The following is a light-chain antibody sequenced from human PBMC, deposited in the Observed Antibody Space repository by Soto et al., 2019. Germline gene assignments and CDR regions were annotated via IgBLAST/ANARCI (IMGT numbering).Light chain of an antibody. CDR1: QSVSSY. CDR3: QHRSNWPRGT. J-gene: IGKJ2*02. Sequence: EIVLTQSPATLSLSPGERATLSCRASQSVSSYLAWYQQKPGQAPRLLIYDASNRATGIPARFSGSGSGTDLTLTISSREPEDFAVYYCQHRSNWPRGTFGQGTKLEIK. CDR2: DAS. V-gene: IGKV3-11*01.